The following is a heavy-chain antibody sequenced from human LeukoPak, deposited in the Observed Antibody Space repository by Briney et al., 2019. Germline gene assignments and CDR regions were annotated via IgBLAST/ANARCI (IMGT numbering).Heavy chain of an antibody. Sequence: SETLSLTCTVSGGSISSSSYYWGWLRQPPGKGLEWFGSIYFSGSTYYHPSPKRRVTISVDTSNNQFSQKLSSVTDEDTAVYYCARAYDTWEDNWFDPWGQGTLVTVSS. J-gene: IGHJ5*02. CDR1: GGSISSSSYY. CDR2: IYFSGST. D-gene: IGHD3-9*01. CDR3: ARAYDTWEDNWFDP. V-gene: IGHV4-39*07.